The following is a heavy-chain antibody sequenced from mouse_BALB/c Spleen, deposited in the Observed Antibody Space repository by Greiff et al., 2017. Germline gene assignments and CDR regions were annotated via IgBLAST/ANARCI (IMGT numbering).Heavy chain of an antibody. CDR3: ARGLLYQSGFDY. CDR1: GYTFTSYW. J-gene: IGHJ2*01. D-gene: IGHD2-12*01. Sequence: VQLMQSGTVLARPGASVKMSCKASGYTFTSYWMHWVKQRPGQGLEWIGAIYPGNSDTSYNQKFKGKAKLTAVTSTSTAYMELSSLTNEDSAVYYCARGLLYQSGFDYWGQGTTLTVSS. CDR2: IYPGNSDT. V-gene: IGHV1-5*01.